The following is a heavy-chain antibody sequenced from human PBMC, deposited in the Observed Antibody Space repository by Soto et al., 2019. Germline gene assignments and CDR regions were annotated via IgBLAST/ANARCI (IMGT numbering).Heavy chain of an antibody. Sequence: LSLTCTVSGASINRNNWWSWVRQAPGKGLEWVGEIYHSGSTNYNPSLKSRVTISVDKSKNQFSLKLSSVTAADTAVYYCARSITFDWLFFDYWGQGTLVTVSS. CDR2: IYHSGST. J-gene: IGHJ4*02. CDR3: ARSITFDWLFFDY. V-gene: IGHV4-4*02. D-gene: IGHD3-9*01. CDR1: GASINRNNW.